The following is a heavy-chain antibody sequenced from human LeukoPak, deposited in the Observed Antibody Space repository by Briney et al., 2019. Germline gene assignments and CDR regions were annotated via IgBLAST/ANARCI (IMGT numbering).Heavy chain of an antibody. D-gene: IGHD4-23*01. J-gene: IGHJ2*01. V-gene: IGHV4-31*03. CDR1: GGSFSSGGYY. CDR2: IYYSRST. CDR3: ASGGDWYFDL. Sequence: TLSLTCTVSGGSFSSGGYYWSWIRQHPGKGLEWIGYIYYSRSTYYNPSLKSRVTISVDTSKNQFSLKLISVTAADTAVYYCASGGDWYFDLWGRGTPVTVSS.